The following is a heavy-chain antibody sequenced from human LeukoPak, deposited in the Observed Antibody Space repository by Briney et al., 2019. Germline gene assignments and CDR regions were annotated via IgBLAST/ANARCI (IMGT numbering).Heavy chain of an antibody. CDR3: ARPLITIFGVAPSDYMDV. CDR1: GGSISSSSYY. CDR2: IYTSGST. Sequence: SETLSLTCTVSGGSISSSSYYWSWIRQPAGKGLEWIGRIYTSGSTNYNPSLKSRVTISVDTSKNQFSLKLSSVTAADTAVYYCARPLITIFGVAPSDYMDVWGKGTTVTVSS. D-gene: IGHD3-3*01. V-gene: IGHV4-61*02. J-gene: IGHJ6*03.